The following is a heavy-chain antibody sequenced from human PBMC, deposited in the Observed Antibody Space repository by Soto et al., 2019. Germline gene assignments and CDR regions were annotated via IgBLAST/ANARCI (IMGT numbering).Heavy chain of an antibody. CDR3: ARDKRWLQAPQYYFDY. V-gene: IGHV3-33*01. D-gene: IGHD5-12*01. CDR1: GFTFSSYG. Sequence: GGSLRLSCAASGFTFSSYGMHWVRQAPGKGLEWVAVIWYDGSNKYYADSVKGRFTISRDNSKNTLYLQMNSLRAEDTAVYYCARDKRWLQAPQYYFDYWGQGTLVTVSS. J-gene: IGHJ4*02. CDR2: IWYDGSNK.